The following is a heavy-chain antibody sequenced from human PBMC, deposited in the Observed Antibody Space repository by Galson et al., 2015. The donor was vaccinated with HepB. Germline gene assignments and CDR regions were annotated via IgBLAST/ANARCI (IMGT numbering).Heavy chain of an antibody. Sequence: SLRLSCAASGFTFSSYWMSWVRQAPGKGLEWVANIKQEGSEKYYVDSVKGRFTNSRDKAKNSLYLQMNSLGAEYTAVYYCAREMTTSYYYYGMDVWGQGTTVTVSS. CDR1: GFTFSSYW. J-gene: IGHJ6*02. V-gene: IGHV3-7*03. CDR2: IKQEGSEK. CDR3: AREMTTSYYYYGMDV. D-gene: IGHD4-17*01.